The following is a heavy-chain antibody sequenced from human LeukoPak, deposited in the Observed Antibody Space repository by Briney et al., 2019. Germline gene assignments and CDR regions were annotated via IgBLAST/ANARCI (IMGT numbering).Heavy chain of an antibody. CDR1: GYTFTDYD. CDR3: ARNGRVRRVVKDLFEY. CDR2: VSPYNGNT. V-gene: IGHV1-18*01. D-gene: IGHD3-10*01. J-gene: IGHJ4*02. Sequence: VASVKVSCKTSGYTFTDYDITWVRQAPGQGLEWMGRVSPYNGNTYYSQTFQGRVTITKDTSTGTAYLDLKNLRADDTAMYYCARNGRVRRVVKDLFEYWGQGTLVAVSS.